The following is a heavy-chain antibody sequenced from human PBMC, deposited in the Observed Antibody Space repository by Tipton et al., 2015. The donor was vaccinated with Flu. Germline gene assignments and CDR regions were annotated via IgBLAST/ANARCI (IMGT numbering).Heavy chain of an antibody. V-gene: IGHV3-74*01. CDR3: GRDLFGPFDS. CDR2: MNEDGSTT. CDR1: GFTLTTYW. Sequence: AASGFTLTTYWMHWVRQPPGKGLVWVSRMNEDGSTTTYADSVRGRFTISRDNAKNTMYLQMNSLRAEDTAVYYCGRDLFGPFDSWGQGTLVTVSS. D-gene: IGHD3-10*01. J-gene: IGHJ4*02.